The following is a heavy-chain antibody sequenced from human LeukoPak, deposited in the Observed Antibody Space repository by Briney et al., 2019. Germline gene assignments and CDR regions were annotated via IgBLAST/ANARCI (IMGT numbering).Heavy chain of an antibody. J-gene: IGHJ1*01. CDR3: ATYSSLNAREFQY. Sequence: GGSLRLSCEGSGFTFSNYWMSWVRQAPGKGLEWVANIKTDGSEKYYVDSEKGRFTISRDNAKNSLYLQMNSLRAEDTAVYYCATYSSLNAREFQYWGQGTLVTVSS. D-gene: IGHD3-22*01. V-gene: IGHV3-7*01. CDR1: GFTFSNYW. CDR2: IKTDGSEK.